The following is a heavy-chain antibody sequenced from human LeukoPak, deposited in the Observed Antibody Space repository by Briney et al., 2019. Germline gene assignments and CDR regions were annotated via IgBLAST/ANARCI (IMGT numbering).Heavy chain of an antibody. CDR2: IRYDGSKK. J-gene: IGHJ4*02. V-gene: IGHV3-30*02. Sequence: GGSLRLSCAASGFTFSNYGMHWVRQAPGKGLEWVAFIRYDGSKKYYADSVKGRFTISRDNSKNTLYLQMNSLRAEDTAVYYCAKDRAFYCDNSVEGSDYWGQGTLVTVSS. CDR3: AKDRAFYCDNSVEGSDY. D-gene: IGHD3-22*01. CDR1: GFTFSNYG.